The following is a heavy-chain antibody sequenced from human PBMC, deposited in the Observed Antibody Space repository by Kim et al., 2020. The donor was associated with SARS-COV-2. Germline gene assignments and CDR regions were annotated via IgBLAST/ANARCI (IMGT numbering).Heavy chain of an antibody. V-gene: IGHV3-7*01. J-gene: IGHJ4*02. Sequence: YVDSVSGRFTMSRDNAKNSLSLQRSSLRTEDTAIYYCAALDTVQVPGGIWGQGTLVTVSS. CDR3: AALDTVQVPGGI. D-gene: IGHD3-10*01.